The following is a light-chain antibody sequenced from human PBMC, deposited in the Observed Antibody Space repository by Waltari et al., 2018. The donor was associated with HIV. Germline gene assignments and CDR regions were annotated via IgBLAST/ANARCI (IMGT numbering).Light chain of an antibody. Sequence: DVVVTQSPDSLAVSLGERATLHCKSNQSLLYIPSNSNYLTWYQQKAGQRPKLLIYWAYILESGVPDRFSGSGSETDFTLTISSLQAEDVAVYYCQQYSNVPYTFGQGTKLEIK. CDR1: QSLLYIPSNSNY. V-gene: IGKV4-1*01. J-gene: IGKJ2*01. CDR3: QQYSNVPYT. CDR2: WAY.